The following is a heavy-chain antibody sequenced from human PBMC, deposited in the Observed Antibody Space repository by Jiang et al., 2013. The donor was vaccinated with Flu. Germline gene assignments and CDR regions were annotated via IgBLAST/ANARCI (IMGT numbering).Heavy chain of an antibody. V-gene: IGHV1-2*04. CDR1: GYTFTGYY. Sequence: GAEVKKPGASVKVSCKASGYTFTGYYMHWVRQAPGQGLEWMGWINPNSGGTNYAQKFQGWVTMTRDTSISTAYMELSRLRSDDTAVYYCARSGCSSTSCYDYYYYGMDVWGQGTTV. D-gene: IGHD2-2*01. J-gene: IGHJ6*02. CDR3: ARSGCSSTSCYDYYYYGMDV. CDR2: INPNSGGT.